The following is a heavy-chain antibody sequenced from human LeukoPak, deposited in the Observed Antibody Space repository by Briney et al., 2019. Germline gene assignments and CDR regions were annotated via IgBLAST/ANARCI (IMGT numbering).Heavy chain of an antibody. CDR1: GFTFKSYG. CDR3: VRPGQWEPHRLGH. D-gene: IGHD1-14*01. V-gene: IGHV3-33*03. J-gene: IGHJ4*02. Sequence: PGGSLRLSCAASGFTFKSYGMHWVRQAPGKGLEWITNIWYDGSNKYYADSVKGRFTISRDNSKNTLYLEINSLTVDDTAVNYCVRPGQWEPHRLGHWGQGTLVIVSS. CDR2: IWYDGSNK.